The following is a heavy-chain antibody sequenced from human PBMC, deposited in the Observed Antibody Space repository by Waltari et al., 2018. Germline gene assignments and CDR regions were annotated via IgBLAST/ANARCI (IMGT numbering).Heavy chain of an antibody. CDR2: IRSKAYGGTT. Sequence: EVQLVESGGGLVQPGRSLRLSCTASGFTFGDYAMSWVRQAPGKGLEWVGFIRSKAYGGTTEYAASVKGRFTISRDDSKSIAYLQMNSLKTEDTVVYYCTRDNYECSMSSGWFALFDYWGQGTLVTVSS. J-gene: IGHJ4*02. V-gene: IGHV3-49*04. CDR3: TRDNYECSMSSGWFALFDY. CDR1: GFTFGDYA. D-gene: IGHD6-19*01.